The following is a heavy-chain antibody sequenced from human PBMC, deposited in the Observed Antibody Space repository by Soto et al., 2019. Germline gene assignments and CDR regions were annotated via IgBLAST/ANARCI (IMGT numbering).Heavy chain of an antibody. V-gene: IGHV4-4*02. CDR1: GGSISSSNW. CDR2: IYHSGST. D-gene: IGHD3-16*01. CDR3: ARVSISSRVRCYGSDP. Sequence: QVQLQESGPGLVKPSGTLSLTCAVSGGSISSSNWWSWVRQPPGKGLEWIGEIYHSGSTNYNPSLQSRVTFTVIWSMDQFSLKLSPVTAGEAAVFYGARVSISSRVRCYGSDPWGQEPVVTVS. J-gene: IGHJ5*02.